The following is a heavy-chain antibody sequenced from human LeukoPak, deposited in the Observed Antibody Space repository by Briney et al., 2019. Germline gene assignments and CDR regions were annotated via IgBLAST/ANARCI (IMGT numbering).Heavy chain of an antibody. CDR2: INPSGGST. J-gene: IGHJ6*02. Sequence: GASVKVSCKASGYTFTSYYMHWVRQAPGQGLEWMGIINPSGGSTSYAQKFQGRVTMTRDTSTSTVYMELSSLRSEETAVYYCTRGGTYGVYSMVFYYGMDVWGQGTTVTVSS. V-gene: IGHV1-46*01. CDR1: GYTFTSYY. CDR3: TRGGTYGVYSMVFYYGMDV. D-gene: IGHD4-17*01.